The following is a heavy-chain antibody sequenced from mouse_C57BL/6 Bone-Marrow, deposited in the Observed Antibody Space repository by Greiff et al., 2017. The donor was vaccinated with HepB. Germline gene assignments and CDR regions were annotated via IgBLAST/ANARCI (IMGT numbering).Heavy chain of an antibody. CDR3: ARHDGYYYAMDY. D-gene: IGHD2-3*01. CDR2: INSDGGST. J-gene: IGHJ4*01. CDR1: EYEFPSHD. V-gene: IGHV5-2*01. Sequence: EVKLVESGGGLVQPGESLKLSCESTEYEFPSHDMSWVRKTPEKRLELVAAINSDGGSTYYPDTMERRFIISRDNTKKTLYLQLSSLRSEDTALYYCARHDGYYYAMDYWGQGTSVTVSS.